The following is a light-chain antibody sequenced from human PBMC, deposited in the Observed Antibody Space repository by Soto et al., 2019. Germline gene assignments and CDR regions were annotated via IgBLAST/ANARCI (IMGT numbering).Light chain of an antibody. Sequence: EIVMTQSPATLSVSPGERVTLSCRASQSVTRNLAWYQHTPGQAPRLLISDASTGSTGLPSRFSGSGSGTDFTLTISSLQPEDAAVYYCQQYHHWPVTFGGGTKVEIK. V-gene: IGKV3D-15*01. CDR3: QQYHHWPVT. J-gene: IGKJ4*01. CDR2: DAS. CDR1: QSVTRN.